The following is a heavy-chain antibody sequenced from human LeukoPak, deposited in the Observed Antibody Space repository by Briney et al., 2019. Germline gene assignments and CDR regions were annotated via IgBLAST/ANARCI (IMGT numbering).Heavy chain of an antibody. D-gene: IGHD3/OR15-3a*01. V-gene: IGHV5-51*01. J-gene: IGHJ4*02. CDR1: GYSFTSYW. CDR3: ARLNDFWTGYLKYYFDD. CDR2: IYPRDSET. Sequence: GESLKISCKGSGYSFTSYWIGWVRQMPGKGLEWMGIIYPRDSETRCSPSFQGQVTISADKSISTAYLQWSSLKASDTAMYYCARLNDFWTGYLKYYFDDWGQGSLVTVSS.